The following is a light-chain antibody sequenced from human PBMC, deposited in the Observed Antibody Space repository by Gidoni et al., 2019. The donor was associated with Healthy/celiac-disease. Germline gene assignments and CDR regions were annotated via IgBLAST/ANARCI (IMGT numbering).Light chain of an antibody. Sequence: DIVRNQSQLSLPVTPGEPASISCRSSQSLLHSNGYNYLDWYLQKPGQSPQLLIYLGSNRASGVPDRFSGSGSGTDFTLKISRVEAEDVGVYYCMQALQTPRTFGQGTKLEIK. J-gene: IGKJ2*01. V-gene: IGKV2-28*01. CDR2: LGS. CDR1: QSLLHSNGYNY. CDR3: MQALQTPRT.